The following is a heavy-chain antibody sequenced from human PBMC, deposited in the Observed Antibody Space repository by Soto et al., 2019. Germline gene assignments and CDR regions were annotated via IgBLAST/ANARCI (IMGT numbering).Heavy chain of an antibody. D-gene: IGHD3-10*01. CDR1: GFTFSTYS. CDR3: ARDGYGSGSYPFDY. J-gene: IGHJ4*02. Sequence: EVQLVESGGGLVQPGGSLRLSCAASGFTFSTYSMNWVRQAPGKGLEWVSYISASSGIIYYADSVKGRLTIFRDNAKNALYQQMNRLRAEDTAVYYCARDGYGSGSYPFDYWGQGTLVTVSS. CDR2: ISASSGII. V-gene: IGHV3-48*01.